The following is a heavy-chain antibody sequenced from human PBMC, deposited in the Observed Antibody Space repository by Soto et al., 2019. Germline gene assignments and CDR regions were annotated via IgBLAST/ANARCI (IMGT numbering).Heavy chain of an antibody. CDR3: AKDLDIVVVPAARYRGFGYMDV. Sequence: GGSLRLSCAASGFTFSSYAMSWVRQAPGKGLEWVSAISGSGGSTYYADSVKGRFTISRDNSKNTLYLQMNSLRAEDTAVYYCAKDLDIVVVPAARYRGFGYMDVWGKGTTVTVSS. J-gene: IGHJ6*03. CDR1: GFTFSSYA. V-gene: IGHV3-23*01. CDR2: ISGSGGST. D-gene: IGHD2-2*03.